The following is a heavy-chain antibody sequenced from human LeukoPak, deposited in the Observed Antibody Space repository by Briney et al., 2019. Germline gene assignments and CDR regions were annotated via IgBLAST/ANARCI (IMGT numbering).Heavy chain of an antibody. CDR2: IYYSGST. Sequence: SETVSLTCTVSGGSISSSSYYWGWIRQPPGKGLEWIGSIYYSGSTYYNPSLKSRVTISVDTSKNQFSLKLSSVTAADTAVYYCARLPYCSSTSCYVGGYYFDYWGQGTLVTVSS. J-gene: IGHJ4*02. D-gene: IGHD2-2*01. V-gene: IGHV4-39*01. CDR3: ARLPYCSSTSCYVGGYYFDY. CDR1: GGSISSSSYY.